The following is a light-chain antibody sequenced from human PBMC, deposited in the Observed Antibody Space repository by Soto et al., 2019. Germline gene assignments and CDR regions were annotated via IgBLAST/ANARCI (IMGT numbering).Light chain of an antibody. CDR3: CSYAAITTYYV. J-gene: IGLJ1*01. CDR2: GGT. V-gene: IGLV2-23*01. CDR1: SSDVGSYNL. Sequence: QSALTQPASVSGSPGQSITISCTGTSSDVGSYNLVSWYQQHPGEAPKLMIYGGTKRPSGVSNRSSGSKSGNTASLTISGLQAEDEADYYCCSYAAITTYYVFGTGTKVTVL.